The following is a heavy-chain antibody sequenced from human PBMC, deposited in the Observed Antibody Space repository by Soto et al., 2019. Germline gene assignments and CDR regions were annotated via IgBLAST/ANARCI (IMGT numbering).Heavy chain of an antibody. J-gene: IGHJ4*02. Sequence: QVQLVQSGAEVKKPGASVKVSCKASGYSFTSYYMHWVRQAPGQGLEWMGLINPNGGSATYTQKFQGRVTMTRDTSTSTGYMELISLRSEDTAVYYCASQIGPVYWGQGTLVTVSS. D-gene: IGHD3-22*01. CDR1: GYSFTSYY. CDR3: ASQIGPVY. CDR2: INPNGGSA. V-gene: IGHV1-46*01.